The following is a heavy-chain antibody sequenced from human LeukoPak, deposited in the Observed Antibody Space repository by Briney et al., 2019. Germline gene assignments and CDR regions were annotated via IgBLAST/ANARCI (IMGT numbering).Heavy chain of an antibody. Sequence: GASVKVSCKASGYTFTSYGMSWVRQAPGQGLEWIGWINPNSGGTNYAQKFQGRVTMTRDTSISTAYMELSRLRSDDTAMYYCARVPNDAFDIWGQGTMVTVSS. V-gene: IGHV1-2*02. CDR3: ARVPNDAFDI. CDR2: INPNSGGT. CDR1: GYTFTSYG. J-gene: IGHJ3*02.